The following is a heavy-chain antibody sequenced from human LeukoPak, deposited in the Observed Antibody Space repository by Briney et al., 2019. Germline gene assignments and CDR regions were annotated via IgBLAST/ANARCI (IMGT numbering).Heavy chain of an antibody. CDR3: ARVIAGATGYYFDY. CDR1: AGTFSSYA. J-gene: IGHJ4*02. D-gene: IGHD1-26*01. CDR2: TIPILGIA. V-gene: IGHV1-69*04. Sequence: SVKLSCKASAGTFSSYAISWGRQRPGQGLGWMGRTIPILGIANYAQKFQVIVTITADKSTSTASMELSSLRSEDTAVYYCARVIAGATGYYFDYWGQGTLVTVSS.